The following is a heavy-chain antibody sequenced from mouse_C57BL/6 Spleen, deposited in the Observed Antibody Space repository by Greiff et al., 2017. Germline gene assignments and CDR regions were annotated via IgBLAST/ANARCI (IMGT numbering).Heavy chain of an antibody. J-gene: IGHJ4*01. Sequence: EVQGVESGGGLVQPKGSLKLSCAASGFSFNTYAMNWVRQAPGKGLEWVARIRSKSNNYATYYADSVKDRFTISRDDSESMLYLQMNNLKTEDTAMYYCVRQGGYYPYYYAMDYWGQGTSVTVSS. CDR3: VRQGGYYPYYYAMDY. CDR2: IRSKSNNYAT. D-gene: IGHD2-3*01. V-gene: IGHV10-1*01. CDR1: GFSFNTYA.